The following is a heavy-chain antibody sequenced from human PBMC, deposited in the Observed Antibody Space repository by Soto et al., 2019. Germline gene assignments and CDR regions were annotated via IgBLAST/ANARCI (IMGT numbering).Heavy chain of an antibody. Sequence: QVQLVESGGGVVQPGRSLRLSCAASGFTFSSYGMHWVRQAPGKGLEWVAVIWYDGSNKYYADSVKGRFTISRDNSKNTLHLQMNSRRAEDTDVYYCARDITASRLTNTRGYFQHWGQGTLVTVSS. J-gene: IGHJ1*01. D-gene: IGHD1-20*01. CDR2: IWYDGSNK. CDR3: ARDITASRLTNTRGYFQH. CDR1: GFTFSSYG. V-gene: IGHV3-33*01.